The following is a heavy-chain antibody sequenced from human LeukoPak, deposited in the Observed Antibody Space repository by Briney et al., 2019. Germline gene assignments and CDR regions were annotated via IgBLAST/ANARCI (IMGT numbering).Heavy chain of an antibody. V-gene: IGHV4-30-2*01. J-gene: IGHJ3*02. CDR1: GGSISSGGYS. D-gene: IGHD3-10*01. Sequence: PSETLSLTCAVSGGSISSGGYSWSWIRQPPGKGLEWIGYIYHSGSTHYNPFLKSRVTISVDRSKNQFSLKLSSVTAADTAVYYCARVINMVRGGGAFDIWGQGTMVTVSS. CDR2: IYHSGST. CDR3: ARVINMVRGGGAFDI.